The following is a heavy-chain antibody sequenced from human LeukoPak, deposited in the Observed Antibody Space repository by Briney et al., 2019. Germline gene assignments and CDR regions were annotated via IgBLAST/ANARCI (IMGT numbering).Heavy chain of an antibody. J-gene: IGHJ4*02. Sequence: GGSLRLFCAASGFTFDDYAMHWVRQAPGRGLEWVSGISWNSGSIGYADSVKGRFTISRDNAKNSLYLQVNSLRAEDTALYYCAKDAGSGVRGVISYWGQGTLVTVSS. CDR1: GFTFDDYA. D-gene: IGHD3-10*01. CDR3: AKDAGSGVRGVISY. CDR2: ISWNSGSI. V-gene: IGHV3-9*01.